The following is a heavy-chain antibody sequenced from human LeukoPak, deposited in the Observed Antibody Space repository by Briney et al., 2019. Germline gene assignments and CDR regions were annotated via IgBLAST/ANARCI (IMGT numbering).Heavy chain of an antibody. CDR1: GFTFSSHS. J-gene: IGHJ6*03. D-gene: IGHD3-10*01. CDR2: ISGSSSYI. CDR3: ARVTGDGSGSEDYYCMDV. V-gene: IGHV3-21*01. Sequence: PGGSLRLSCAASGFTFSSHSMNWVRQAPGKGLEWVSSISGSSSYIYYADSVKGRFTISRDNAKNSLYLQMNSLRAEDTAVYYCARVTGDGSGSEDYYCMDVWGKGTTVTVSS.